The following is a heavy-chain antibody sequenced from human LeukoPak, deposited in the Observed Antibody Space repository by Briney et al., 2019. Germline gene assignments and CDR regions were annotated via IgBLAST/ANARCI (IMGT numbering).Heavy chain of an antibody. Sequence: GGSLRLSCAASGFTFSSYAMHWVRQAPGKGLEWVAVISYDGSNKYYADSVKGRFTISRDNSKNTLYLQMNSLRAEDTAVYYCAREIGSRVVEYFDYWGQGTLVTVSS. CDR3: AREIGSRVVEYFDY. J-gene: IGHJ4*02. D-gene: IGHD2-15*01. CDR1: GFTFSSYA. CDR2: ISYDGSNK. V-gene: IGHV3-30-3*01.